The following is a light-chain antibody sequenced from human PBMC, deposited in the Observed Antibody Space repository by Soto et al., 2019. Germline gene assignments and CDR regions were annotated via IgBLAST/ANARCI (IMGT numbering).Light chain of an antibody. V-gene: IGKV1-5*03. CDR3: QQYSSYWT. CDR2: KAS. Sequence: DIQMTQSPSTLPASVGDRVTITCRASQRISTWLAWYQQKPGKAPNLLIYKASYLASGVPSRFSGGGSGTEFTLTISSLQPDDFATYYCQQYSSYWTFGQGTKVEIK. CDR1: QRISTW. J-gene: IGKJ1*01.